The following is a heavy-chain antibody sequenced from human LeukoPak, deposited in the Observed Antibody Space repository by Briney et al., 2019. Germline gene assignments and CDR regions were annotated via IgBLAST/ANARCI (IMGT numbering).Heavy chain of an antibody. CDR2: INPDGSST. CDR1: GFTFSNYC. Sequence: GGSLRLSCAASGFTFSNYCTHWVRHAPGKGLVWVSRINPDGSSTDYADSVKGRFAISRDNAKNTLYLQMNSLRAEDTAVYYCARDLDGYRSGNGAWGQGTLVTVS. V-gene: IGHV3-74*01. J-gene: IGHJ5*02. CDR3: ARDLDGYRSGNGA. D-gene: IGHD5-12*01.